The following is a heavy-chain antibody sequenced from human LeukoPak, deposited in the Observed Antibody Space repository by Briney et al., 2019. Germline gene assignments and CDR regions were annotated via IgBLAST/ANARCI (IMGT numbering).Heavy chain of an antibody. CDR3: ARAAHSRLYDFWSLESTYNWFDP. J-gene: IGHJ5*02. V-gene: IGHV1-18*01. D-gene: IGHD3-3*01. Sequence: ASVKVSCKASGYTFTSYGISWVRQAPGQGLEWMGWISAYNGNTNYAQKFQGRVTMTRNTSISTAYMELSSLRSEDTAVYYCARAAHSRLYDFWSLESTYNWFDPWGQGTLVTVSS. CDR2: ISAYNGNT. CDR1: GYTFTSYG.